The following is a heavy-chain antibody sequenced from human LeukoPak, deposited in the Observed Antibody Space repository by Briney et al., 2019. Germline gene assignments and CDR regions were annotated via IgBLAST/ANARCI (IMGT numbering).Heavy chain of an antibody. V-gene: IGHV3-21*01. J-gene: IGHJ4*02. CDR3: ARDYYDSSGYYEQDYFDY. Sequence: GGSLRLSCAASGFTFSSYSMNWVRQAPGKGLEWVSSISSSSSYIYYADSVKGRFTISRDNAKNSLYLQMNCLRAEDTAVYYCARDYYDSSGYYEQDYFDYWGQGTLVTVSS. D-gene: IGHD3-22*01. CDR1: GFTFSSYS. CDR2: ISSSSSYI.